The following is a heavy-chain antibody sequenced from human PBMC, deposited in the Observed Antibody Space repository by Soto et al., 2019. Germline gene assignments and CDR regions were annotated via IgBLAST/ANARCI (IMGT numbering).Heavy chain of an antibody. CDR1: GGSISSYY. Sequence: SETLSLTCTVSGGSISSYYWSWIRQPPGKGLEWIGYIYYSGSTNYNPSLKSRVTISVDTSKNQFSLKLSSVTAADTAVYYCARYSGYDNRGIDYWGQGTLITVSS. CDR2: IYYSGST. J-gene: IGHJ4*02. CDR3: ARYSGYDNRGIDY. D-gene: IGHD5-12*01. V-gene: IGHV4-59*12.